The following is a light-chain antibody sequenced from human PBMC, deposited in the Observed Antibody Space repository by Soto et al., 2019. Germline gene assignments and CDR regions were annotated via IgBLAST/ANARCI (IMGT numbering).Light chain of an antibody. J-gene: IGKJ4*01. CDR1: QSVSSY. CDR2: DAP. CDR3: QQCSSWPLT. V-gene: IGKV3-11*01. Sequence: EIVLTQSPATLSLSPGERATLSCRASQSVSSYLAWYQQKPGQPPRLLIIDAPTSATGIPARFSGSGSGADFTLTISCLEPEDFAVYYCQQCSSWPLTFGGGTKVEIK.